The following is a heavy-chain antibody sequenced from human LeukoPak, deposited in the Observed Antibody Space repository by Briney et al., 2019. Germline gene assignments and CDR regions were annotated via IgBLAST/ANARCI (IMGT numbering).Heavy chain of an antibody. CDR2: IYTSGST. CDR3: AREGHSGALGY. D-gene: IGHD5-12*01. J-gene: IGHJ4*02. CDR1: GGSISSYL. Sequence: SETLSLTCTVSGGSISSYLWSWIRQPAGKGLEWIGRIYTSGSTNYNPSLISRITMSLDTSKNQFSLRLNSVTAADTAVYYCAREGHSGALGYWGQGTLVTVSS. V-gene: IGHV4-4*07.